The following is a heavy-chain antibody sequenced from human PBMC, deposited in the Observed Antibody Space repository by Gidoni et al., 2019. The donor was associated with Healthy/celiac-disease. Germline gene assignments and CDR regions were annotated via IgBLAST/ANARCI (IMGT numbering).Heavy chain of an antibody. CDR1: GFTFSSYG. J-gene: IGHJ4*02. CDR2: IRYDGSNK. CDR3: ARDHGSSSFDY. D-gene: IGHD6-6*01. V-gene: IGHV3-33*01. Sequence: QVQLVESGGGVVEPGRSLRLSCAATGFTFSSYGMHWVRQAPGKGLEWVAVIRYDGSNKYYADSVKGRFTISRDNSKNTLYLQMNSLRAEDTAVYYCARDHGSSSFDYWGQGTLVTVSS.